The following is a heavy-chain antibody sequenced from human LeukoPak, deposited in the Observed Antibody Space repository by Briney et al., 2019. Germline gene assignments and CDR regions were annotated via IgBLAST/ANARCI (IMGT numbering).Heavy chain of an antibody. D-gene: IGHD1-26*01. CDR3: ASTEQGTNWFDP. J-gene: IGHJ5*02. Sequence: ASVKVSCKASGYTFTGYYMHWVRQAPGQGLEWMGWINPNSGGTNYAQKFQGWVTMTRNTSISTAYMELSSLRSEDTAVYYCASTEQGTNWFDPWGQGTLVTVSS. CDR1: GYTFTGYY. CDR2: INPNSGGT. V-gene: IGHV1-2*04.